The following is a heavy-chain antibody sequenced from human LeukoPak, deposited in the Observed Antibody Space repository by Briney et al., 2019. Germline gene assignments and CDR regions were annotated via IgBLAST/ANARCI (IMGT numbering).Heavy chain of an antibody. V-gene: IGHV3-30*18. J-gene: IGHJ4*02. D-gene: IGHD3-22*01. Sequence: GGSLRLSCAASGFTFSSYGMHWVRQAPGKGLEWVAVISYDGSNKYYADSVKGRFTISRDNSKNTLYLQMNSLRAGDTAVYYCAKPSSGYYHYFDYWGQGTLVTVSS. CDR3: AKPSSGYYHYFDY. CDR1: GFTFSSYG. CDR2: ISYDGSNK.